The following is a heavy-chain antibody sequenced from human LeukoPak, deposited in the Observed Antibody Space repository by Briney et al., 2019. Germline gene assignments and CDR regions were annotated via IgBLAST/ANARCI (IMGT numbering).Heavy chain of an antibody. V-gene: IGHV4-59*01. Sequence: PSETLSLTCTVSGGSISNYYWSWIRQPPGKGLECIGYIYYTGSTNYNPSLKSRVTISVDTSNNQLSLKLSSVTAADTAVYYCARDKRTYCSSTSCPDYYHGMDVWGQGTTVTASS. CDR1: GGSISNYY. CDR3: ARDKRTYCSSTSCPDYYHGMDV. CDR2: IYYTGST. D-gene: IGHD2-2*01. J-gene: IGHJ6*02.